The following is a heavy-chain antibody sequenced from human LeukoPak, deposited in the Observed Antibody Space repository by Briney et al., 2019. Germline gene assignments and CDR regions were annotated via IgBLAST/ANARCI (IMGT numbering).Heavy chain of an antibody. D-gene: IGHD6-6*01. V-gene: IGHV4-59*01. CDR2: ISYSEIT. CDR3: TRGRLRSAQDS. CDR1: GGSISNDY. J-gene: IGHJ4*02. Sequence: NPSETLSLTCTVPGGSISNDYWSWFRQPPGKGLEWVGCISYSEITNYNPSLKSRVTISVDTSRTQFSLKLFSVTAADTAVYYCTRGRLRSAQDSWGQGTLVTVSS.